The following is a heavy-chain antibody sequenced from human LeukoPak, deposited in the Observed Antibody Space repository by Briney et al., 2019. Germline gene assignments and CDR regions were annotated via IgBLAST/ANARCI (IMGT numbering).Heavy chain of an antibody. D-gene: IGHD3-22*01. CDR2: ISGGGDAT. CDR3: ARASYDSSGYPDYFDY. V-gene: IGHV3-23*01. Sequence: PGGSLRLSCAASGFTFVTYAMIWVRRAPGKGLEWVSAISGGGDATYYTDFVKGRFTISRDNSESTVYLQMNSLRAEDTAVYYCARASYDSSGYPDYFDYWGQGTLVTVSS. CDR1: GFTFVTYA. J-gene: IGHJ4*02.